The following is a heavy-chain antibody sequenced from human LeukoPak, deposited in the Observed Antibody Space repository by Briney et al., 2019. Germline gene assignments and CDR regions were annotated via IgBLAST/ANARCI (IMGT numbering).Heavy chain of an antibody. V-gene: IGHV3-30-3*01. Sequence: GGSLRLSCAASGFTFSSYAMHWVRQAPGKGLEWVAVISYDGSNKYYADSVKGRFTISRDNSKNTLYLQMNSLRAEDTAVYYCASGHYYGSGSYYPYWFDYWGQGTLVIVSS. CDR2: ISYDGSNK. CDR3: ASGHYYGSGSYYPYWFDY. CDR1: GFTFSSYA. D-gene: IGHD3-10*01. J-gene: IGHJ4*02.